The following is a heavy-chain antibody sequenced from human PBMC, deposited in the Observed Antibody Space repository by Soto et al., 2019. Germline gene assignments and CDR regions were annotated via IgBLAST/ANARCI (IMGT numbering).Heavy chain of an antibody. CDR2: IYYSGST. D-gene: IGHD1-1*01. Sequence: QVQLQESGPGLVKPSETLSLTCTVSGGSISRYYWSWIRQPPGKGLEWIGYIYYSGSTNYNPSLKSRVTISVDTSKNQFSLKLSSVTAADTAVYYCAAELERRYDYWGQGTLVTVSS. V-gene: IGHV4-59*01. J-gene: IGHJ4*02. CDR3: AAELERRYDY. CDR1: GGSISRYY.